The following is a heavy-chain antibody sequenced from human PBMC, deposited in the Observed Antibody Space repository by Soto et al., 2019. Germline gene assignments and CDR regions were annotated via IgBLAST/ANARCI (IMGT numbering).Heavy chain of an antibody. CDR2: ISGYNGNT. Sequence: QVQLVQSGAEVKKPGASVKVSCKASGYTFTSYGVSWVRQAPGQGLEWMGWISGYNGNTNYAQKLQGRVTMTTDTSTSTAYMELRSVRSDDTAVYYCARAGKYYYGSGSPYYYGMDVWGQGITVTVS. CDR3: ARAGKYYYGSGSPYYYGMDV. J-gene: IGHJ6*02. CDR1: GYTFTSYG. V-gene: IGHV1-18*04. D-gene: IGHD3-10*01.